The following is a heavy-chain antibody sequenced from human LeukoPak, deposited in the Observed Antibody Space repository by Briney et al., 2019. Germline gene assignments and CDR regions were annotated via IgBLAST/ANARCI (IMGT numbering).Heavy chain of an antibody. J-gene: IGHJ4*02. D-gene: IGHD6-19*01. CDR3: AKIGYSSGWFEVDS. Sequence: SETLSLTCTVSGGSLSNYYWTWIRQPAGKGREWIGRIYTSGSTNYNPSLQSRVTISLDKSKNQFSLRLSSVTAADTAVYFCAKIGYSSGWFEVDSWGQGTLVTVSS. CDR2: IYTSGST. CDR1: GGSLSNYY. V-gene: IGHV4-4*07.